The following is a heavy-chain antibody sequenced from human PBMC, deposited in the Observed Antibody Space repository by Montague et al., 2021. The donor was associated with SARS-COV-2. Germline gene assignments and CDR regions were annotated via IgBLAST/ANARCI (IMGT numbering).Heavy chain of an antibody. J-gene: IGHJ4*02. CDR2: IYSSGST. CDR1: GGSISNYY. D-gene: IGHD2-15*01. Sequence: SETLSLTCTVSGGSISNYYWSWIRQPAGKGLEWIGRIYSSGSTNYNPSLKSRISMSVDTSKNQFSLELSSVTAADTAIYYRARDYSHCSGGSCVFDYWGQGTLITVSS. CDR3: ARDYSHCSGGSCVFDY. V-gene: IGHV4-4*07.